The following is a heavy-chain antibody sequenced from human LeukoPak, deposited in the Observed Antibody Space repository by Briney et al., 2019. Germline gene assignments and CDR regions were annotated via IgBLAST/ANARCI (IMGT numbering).Heavy chain of an antibody. CDR2: LYTSGST. D-gene: IGHD3-10*01. CDR3: ASSPYSGSLRNWFDP. Sequence: SQTLSLTCTVSGGSISSGSYYWSWIRQPAGKGLEWIGRLYTSGSTNYNPSLKSRVTISVDTSENQFSLKLSSVTAADTAVYYCASSPYSGSLRNWFDPWGQGTLVTVSS. CDR1: GGSISSGSYY. J-gene: IGHJ5*02. V-gene: IGHV4-61*02.